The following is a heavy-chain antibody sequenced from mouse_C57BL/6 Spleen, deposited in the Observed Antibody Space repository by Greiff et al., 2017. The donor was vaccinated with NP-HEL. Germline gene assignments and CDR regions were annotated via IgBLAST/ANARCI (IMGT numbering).Heavy chain of an antibody. CDR2: ISSGGSYT. Sequence: EVQLVDSGGDLVKPGGSLKLSCAASGFTFSSYGMSWVRQTPDKRLEWVATISSGGSYTYYPDSVKGRFTISRDNAKNTLYLQMSSLKSEDTAMYYCARHGDYDDGAWFAYWAKGLWSLSLQ. CDR1: GFTFSSYG. V-gene: IGHV5-6*01. J-gene: IGHJ3*01. D-gene: IGHD2-4*01. CDR3: ARHGDYDDGAWFAY.